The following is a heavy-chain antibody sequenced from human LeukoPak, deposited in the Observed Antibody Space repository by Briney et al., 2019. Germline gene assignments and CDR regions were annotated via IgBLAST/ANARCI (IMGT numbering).Heavy chain of an antibody. CDR1: GYTFTSYG. CDR2: MNPNSGNT. J-gene: IGHJ3*02. D-gene: IGHD3-9*01. CDR3: ARVLRYFDWLDAFDI. V-gene: IGHV1-8*02. Sequence: ASVKVSCKASGYTFTSYGISWVRQAPGQGLEWMGWMNPNSGNTGYAQKFQGRVTMTRNTSISTAYMELSSLRSEDTAVYYCARVLRYFDWLDAFDIWGQGTMVTVSS.